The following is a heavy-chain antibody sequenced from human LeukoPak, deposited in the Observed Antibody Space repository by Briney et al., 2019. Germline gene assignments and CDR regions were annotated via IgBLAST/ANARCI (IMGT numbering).Heavy chain of an antibody. CDR2: INPNSGGT. D-gene: IGHD6-13*01. J-gene: IGHJ3*02. CDR1: GYTFTGYY. Sequence: GASVKVSCKASGYTFTGYYMHWVRQAPGQGLEWMGWINPNSGGTNYAQKFQGRVTMTRDTSISTAYMELSRLRSDDTAVYYCARTKGAAAGNGHDAFDIWGQGTMVTVSS. CDR3: ARTKGAAAGNGHDAFDI. V-gene: IGHV1-2*02.